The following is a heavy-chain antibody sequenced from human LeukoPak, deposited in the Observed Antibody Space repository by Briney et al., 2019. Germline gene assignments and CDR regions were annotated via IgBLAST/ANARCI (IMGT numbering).Heavy chain of an antibody. V-gene: IGHV1-2*02. CDR2: INPNSGDT. CDR1: GYTFTGYY. Sequence: ASVKVSCKASGYTFTGYYMHWVRQAPGQGLEWMGWINPNSGDTNYAQKFQGRVTMTSDTSISTAYMELSRLTSDDTAVYYCARGRYGLLSGYDYWGQGAMVTVSS. CDR3: ARGRYGLLSGYDY. D-gene: IGHD3-22*01. J-gene: IGHJ4*02.